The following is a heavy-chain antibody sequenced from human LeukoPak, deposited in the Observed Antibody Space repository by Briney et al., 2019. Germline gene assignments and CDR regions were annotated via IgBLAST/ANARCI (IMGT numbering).Heavy chain of an antibody. J-gene: IGHJ5*02. CDR1: GGSFSGYY. Sequence: PSETLSLTCAVYGGSFSGYYWSWIRQPPGKGLEWIGEINHSGSTNYNPSLKSRVTISVDTSKNQFSLKLSSVTAADTAVYYCARSLDFGGNWFDPWGQGTLVTVSS. CDR2: INHSGST. V-gene: IGHV4-34*01. CDR3: ARSLDFGGNWFDP. D-gene: IGHD2/OR15-2a*01.